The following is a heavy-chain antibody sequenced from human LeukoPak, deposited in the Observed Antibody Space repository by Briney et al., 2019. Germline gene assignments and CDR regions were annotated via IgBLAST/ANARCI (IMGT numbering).Heavy chain of an antibody. Sequence: GGSLRLSCEASGFTFSSYGMSWVRQAPGKGLEWFSIISGTGGSTYYADSVKGRFTISRDNSKNTLYLQMNSLRANDTALYYCATSHSSGWYRNYWGQGTLVTVSS. CDR1: GFTFSSYG. CDR2: ISGTGGST. D-gene: IGHD6-19*01. J-gene: IGHJ4*02. CDR3: ATSHSSGWYRNY. V-gene: IGHV3-23*01.